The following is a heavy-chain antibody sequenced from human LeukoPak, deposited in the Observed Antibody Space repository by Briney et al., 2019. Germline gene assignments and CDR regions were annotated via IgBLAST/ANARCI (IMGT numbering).Heavy chain of an antibody. J-gene: IGHJ4*02. CDR3: ARASGSYDY. Sequence: PGGSLRLSCAASGFTFNIYGMHWVRQAPGKGLEWVAVIWPDGSNEYYADSVKGRFTVSRDDSKNTLYLQMNSLRAEDTAVCYCARASGSYDYWGQGTLVTVSS. CDR1: GFTFNIYG. D-gene: IGHD1-26*01. CDR2: IWPDGSNE. V-gene: IGHV3-33*01.